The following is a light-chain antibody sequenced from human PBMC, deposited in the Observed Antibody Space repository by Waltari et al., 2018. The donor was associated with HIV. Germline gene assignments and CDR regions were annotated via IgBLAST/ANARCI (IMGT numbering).Light chain of an antibody. J-gene: IGKJ1*01. CDR2: WAS. Sequence: DIVLTQSPASLAVSLGERATINCRSSQSLLYTDNNKNYLTWYQQKPGQPPKLLIYWASTRASGVPDRFSGSGSGTEFSLTISSLQAEDVAVYYCQHYYSTPWRFGQGTKVEI. CDR3: QHYYSTPWR. CDR1: QSLLYTDNNKNY. V-gene: IGKV4-1*01.